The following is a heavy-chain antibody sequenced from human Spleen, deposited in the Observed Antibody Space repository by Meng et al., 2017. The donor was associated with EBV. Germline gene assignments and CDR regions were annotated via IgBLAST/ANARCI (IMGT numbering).Heavy chain of an antibody. CDR2: IYYSGST. J-gene: IGHJ5*02. CDR1: GGSIRSSSDY. V-gene: IGHV4-39*07. CDR3: AREGAAAGTRWFDP. D-gene: IGHD6-13*01. Sequence: QLERQVSGPVRVQPSGTLSLTSTVPGGSIRSSSDYWGWTRQPPGKGLEWIGSIYYSGSTYYNPSLKSRVTISVDTSKNQFSLKLSSVTAADTAVYYCAREGAAAGTRWFDPWGQGTLVTVSS.